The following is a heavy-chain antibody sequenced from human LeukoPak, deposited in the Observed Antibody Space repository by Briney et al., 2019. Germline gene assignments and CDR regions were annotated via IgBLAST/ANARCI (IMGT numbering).Heavy chain of an antibody. D-gene: IGHD7-27*01. CDR2: ISSSSSYI. CDR1: GFTFSSYS. CDR3: ARSETDWGSSHFDY. Sequence: GGSLRLSCAASGFTFSSYSMNWVRQAPGKGLEWVSSISSSSSYIYYADSVKGRFTISRDNAKNSLYLQMNSLRAEDTAVYYCARSETDWGSSHFDYWGQGTLVTVSS. J-gene: IGHJ4*02. V-gene: IGHV3-21*01.